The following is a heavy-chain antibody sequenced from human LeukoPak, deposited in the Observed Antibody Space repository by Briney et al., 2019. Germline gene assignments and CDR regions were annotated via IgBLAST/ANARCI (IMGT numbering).Heavy chain of an antibody. V-gene: IGHV3-30*03. D-gene: IGHD3-22*01. CDR1: GFTFSSYG. CDR3: ARDLYYYDSSGYHD. J-gene: IGHJ4*02. CDR2: ISYDGSNK. Sequence: GGSLRLSCAASGFTFSSYGMPWVRQAPGKGLEWVAVISYDGSNKYYADSVKGRFTISRDNSKNTLYLQMNSLRAEDTAVYYCARDLYYYDSSGYHDWGQGTLVTVSS.